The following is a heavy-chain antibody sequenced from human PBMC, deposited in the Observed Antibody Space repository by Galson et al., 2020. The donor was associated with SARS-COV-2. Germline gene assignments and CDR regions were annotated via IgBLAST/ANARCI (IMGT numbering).Heavy chain of an antibody. D-gene: IGHD5-12*01. J-gene: IGHJ3*02. Sequence: ASVKVSCKVSGYTLTELSMHWVRQAPGKGLEWMGGFDPEDGETIYAQKFQGRVTMTEDTSTDTAYMELSSLRSEDTAVYYCAPRYSGYDGPGKKLWAFDIWGQGTMVTVSS. CDR2: FDPEDGET. V-gene: IGHV1-24*01. CDR1: GYTLTELS. CDR3: APRYSGYDGPGKKLWAFDI.